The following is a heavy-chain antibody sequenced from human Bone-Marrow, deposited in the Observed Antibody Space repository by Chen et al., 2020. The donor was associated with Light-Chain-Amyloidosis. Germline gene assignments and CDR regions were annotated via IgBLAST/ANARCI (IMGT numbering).Heavy chain of an antibody. D-gene: IGHD3-3*02. Sequence: QVLLQGSGTGLVMSSETLSLSCSVSGFSISSGHYWGWVRQPPGKGRECIATMYYGGNTYYNPSLTSRLAISLDLSKNHFSLNLTSVTASYTAVYYCVRHFSATDPFDFWGRGTMVTVSS. V-gene: IGHV4-38-2*01. J-gene: IGHJ3*01. CDR3: VRHFSATDPFDF. CDR1: GFSISSGHY. CDR2: MYYGGNT.